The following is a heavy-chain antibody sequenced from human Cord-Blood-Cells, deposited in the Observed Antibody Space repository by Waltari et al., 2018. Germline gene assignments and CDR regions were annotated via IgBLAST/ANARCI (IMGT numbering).Heavy chain of an antibody. CDR1: GFTFSSYG. CDR3: ARGYGSGSYYAFDI. J-gene: IGHJ3*02. CDR2: IWYDGSNK. D-gene: IGHD3-10*01. Sequence: QVQLVESGGGVVQPGRSLRLSFAASGFTFSSYGMHWVRPAPGKGRDGVAVIWYDGSNKYYADSVKGRFTISRDNSKNTLYLQMNSLRAEDTAVYYCARGYGSGSYYAFDIWGQGTMVTVSS. V-gene: IGHV3-33*01.